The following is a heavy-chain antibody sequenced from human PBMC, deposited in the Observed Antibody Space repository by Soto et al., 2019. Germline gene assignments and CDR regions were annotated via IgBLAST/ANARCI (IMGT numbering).Heavy chain of an antibody. CDR3: ARDSVEWVVVVAPTYWFDP. Sequence: ASVKVSCKASGYTFTSYGISWVRQAPGQGLEWMGWISAYNGNTNYAQKLQGRVTMTTDTSTSTAYMELRSLRSDDTAVYYCARDSVEWVVVVAPTYWFDPWGQGTLVTVSS. CDR2: ISAYNGNT. J-gene: IGHJ5*02. CDR1: GYTFTSYG. D-gene: IGHD2-15*01. V-gene: IGHV1-18*01.